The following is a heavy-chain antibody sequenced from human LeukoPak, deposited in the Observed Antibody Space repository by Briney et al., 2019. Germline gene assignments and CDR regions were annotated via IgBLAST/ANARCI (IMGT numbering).Heavy chain of an antibody. CDR3: ARDQDLGNSFDY. CDR1: GGSISSGSYY. Sequence: SQTLSLTCTVSGGSISSGSYYWSWIRQPAGKGLEWIGRIYTSRSTNYNPSLKSRVTISVDTSKNQFSLKLSSVTAADTAVYYCARDQDLGNSFDYWGQGTLVTVSS. CDR2: IYTSRST. J-gene: IGHJ4*02. D-gene: IGHD3-16*01. V-gene: IGHV4-61*02.